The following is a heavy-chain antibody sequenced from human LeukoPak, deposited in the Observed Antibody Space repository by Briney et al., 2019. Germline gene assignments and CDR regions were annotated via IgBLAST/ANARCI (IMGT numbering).Heavy chain of an antibody. D-gene: IGHD3-22*01. CDR3: ARTYYYDSSGYYFPGAFDI. J-gene: IGHJ3*02. Sequence: PSDTLSLTRAVSGYSISSSNWWGWIRQPPGKGLEWIGYTYYSGSTYYNPSLKSRVTMSVDTSKNQFSLKLSSVTAVDTAVYYCARTYYYDSSGYYFPGAFDIWGQGTMVTVSS. CDR2: TYYSGST. V-gene: IGHV4-28*01. CDR1: GYSISSSNW.